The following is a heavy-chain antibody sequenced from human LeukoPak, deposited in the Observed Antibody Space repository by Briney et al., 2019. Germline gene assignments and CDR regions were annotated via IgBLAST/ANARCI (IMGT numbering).Heavy chain of an antibody. CDR1: GFTFSSYS. CDR2: ISSSSSYI. D-gene: IGHD2-15*01. CDR3: ARGDCSGGSCYWGEWGDY. V-gene: IGHV3-21*01. Sequence: PGGSLRLSCAASGFTFSSYSMNWVRQAPGKGLEWVSSISSSSSYIYYADSVKGRFTISRDNAKNSLYLQMNSLRAEDTAVYYWARGDCSGGSCYWGEWGDYWGQGTLVTVSS. J-gene: IGHJ4*02.